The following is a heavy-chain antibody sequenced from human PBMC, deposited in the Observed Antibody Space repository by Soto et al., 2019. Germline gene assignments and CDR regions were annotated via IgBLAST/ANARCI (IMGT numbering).Heavy chain of an antibody. D-gene: IGHD1-1*01. CDR2: ISYDGSNK. V-gene: IGHV3-30-3*01. J-gene: IGHJ6*02. Sequence: QVQLVESAGGVVQPGRSLRLSCAASGFTFSNNAMDWVRQAPGKGREWVAVISYDGSNKYIAESVKGRFTISRDNSKNTLFLQINSLRAEDTAVYYCARGTTTSAFSAMDVWGQGTTVTVSS. CDR1: GFTFSNNA. CDR3: ARGTTTSAFSAMDV.